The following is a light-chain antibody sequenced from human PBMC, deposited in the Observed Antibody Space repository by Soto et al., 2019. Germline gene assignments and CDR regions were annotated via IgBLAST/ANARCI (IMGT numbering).Light chain of an antibody. J-gene: IGKJ2*01. CDR2: DAF. CDR3: QQYDNLYT. V-gene: IGKV1-33*01. Sequence: DIQMTQSPSSLSASVGDRVTITGQASQDISNYLNWYQQEPGKAPKLLIYDAFNLETGVPSRFSGSGSGTDFTFTISSLQPEDIATNYCQQYDNLYTFGQGTKVDIK. CDR1: QDISNY.